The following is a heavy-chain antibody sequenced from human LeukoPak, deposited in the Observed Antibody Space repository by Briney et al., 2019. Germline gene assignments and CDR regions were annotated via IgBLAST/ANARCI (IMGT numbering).Heavy chain of an antibody. Sequence: GASVTVSFKASGYTFTSYGISWVRQAPGQGLAWMGWISAYNGNTNYAQKLQGRVTMTTDTSTSTAYMELRSLRSDDTAVYYCAGPDSGYYYYGMDVWGQGTTVTVSS. CDR3: AGPDSGYYYYGMDV. V-gene: IGHV1-18*01. CDR1: GYTFTSYG. CDR2: ISAYNGNT. D-gene: IGHD7-27*01. J-gene: IGHJ6*02.